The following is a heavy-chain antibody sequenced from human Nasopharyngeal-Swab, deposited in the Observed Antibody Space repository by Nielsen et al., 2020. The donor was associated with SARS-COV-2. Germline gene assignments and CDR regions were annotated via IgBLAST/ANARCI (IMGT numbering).Heavy chain of an antibody. V-gene: IGHV3-30*04. D-gene: IGHD4-17*01. CDR2: ISYDGSNK. J-gene: IGHJ4*02. CDR1: GFTFSSYA. CDR3: ARDQGDYGRWYSVSDY. Sequence: GGSLRLSCAASGFTFSSYAMHWVRQAPGKGLEWVAVISYDGSNKYYADSVKGRFTISRDNSKNTLYLQMNSLRAEDTAVYYCARDQGDYGRWYSVSDYWGQGTLVTVSS.